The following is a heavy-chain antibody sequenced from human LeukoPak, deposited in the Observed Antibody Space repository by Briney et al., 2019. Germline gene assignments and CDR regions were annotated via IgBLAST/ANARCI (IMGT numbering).Heavy chain of an antibody. V-gene: IGHV3-23*01. CDR1: GFTFSSYA. J-gene: IGHJ4*02. CDR3: AKGKYYYDSSGYLIDY. D-gene: IGHD3-22*01. CDR2: ISASGGST. Sequence: GGSLRLSCAASGFTFSSYAMSWVRQAPGKGLEWVSSISASGGSTYYADSVKGRFTISRDNSKNTLYLQMNSLRAEDTAVYYCAKGKYYYDSSGYLIDYWGQGTLVTVSS.